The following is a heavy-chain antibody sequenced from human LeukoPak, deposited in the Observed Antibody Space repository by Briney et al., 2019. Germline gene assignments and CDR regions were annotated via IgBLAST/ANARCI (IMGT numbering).Heavy chain of an antibody. CDR2: IYSGGST. J-gene: IGHJ5*02. CDR1: GFTVSSNY. CDR3: ARTYQDANWFDP. V-gene: IGHV3-66*02. Sequence: GGSLRLSCAASGFTVSSNYMSWVRQAPGKGLEWVSVIYSGGSTYYADSVKGRFTISRDNSKNTLYLQMNSLRAEDTAVYFCARTYQDANWFDPGAEGTLVTV.